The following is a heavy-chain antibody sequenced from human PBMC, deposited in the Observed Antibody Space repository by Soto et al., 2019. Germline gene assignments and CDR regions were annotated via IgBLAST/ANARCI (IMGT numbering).Heavy chain of an antibody. Sequence: PSETLSLTCTVSGGSISSGDYYWSWIRQPPGKGLEWIGYIYYSGSTYYNPSLKSRVTISVDTSKNQFSLKLSAVTAADTAVYYCARERITMVWVVMRTGYYYCGMDVWGQGTTVTVSS. CDR1: GGSISSGDYY. D-gene: IGHD3-10*01. V-gene: IGHV4-30-4*01. J-gene: IGHJ6*02. CDR3: ARERITMVWVVMRTGYYYCGMDV. CDR2: IYYSGST.